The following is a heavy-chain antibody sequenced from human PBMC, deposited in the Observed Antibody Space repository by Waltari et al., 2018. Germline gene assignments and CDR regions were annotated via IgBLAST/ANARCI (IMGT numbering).Heavy chain of an antibody. CDR1: GGTFSSYA. D-gene: IGHD3-3*01. V-gene: IGHV1-69*12. J-gene: IGHJ4*02. Sequence: QVQLVQPGAEVKKPGPSVKVPCMASGGTFSSYATSCVRQAPGPVLAWKGGIIPSFGTANYEQKFQGRVTITADESTGTAYMELSRLRSGDTAVYYCARRGGHFGVKYFDYWGQGTLVTVSS. CDR2: IIPSFGTA. CDR3: ARRGGHFGVKYFDY.